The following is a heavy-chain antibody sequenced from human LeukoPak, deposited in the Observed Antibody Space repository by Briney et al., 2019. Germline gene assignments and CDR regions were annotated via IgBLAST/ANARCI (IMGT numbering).Heavy chain of an antibody. V-gene: IGHV5-51*01. CDR2: MYPGDSDT. J-gene: IGHJ5*02. CDR3: ARRDTSGSLFWFDP. Sequence: GESLKISCQGSGYSFSHHWIAWVRKMPGKGLEWMAMMYPGDSDTRYSPSFQGQVTISVDKSISTAYLQWNSLKASDTGMYYCARRDTSGSLFWFDPWGQGTLVTVSS. D-gene: IGHD3-10*01. CDR1: GYSFSHHW.